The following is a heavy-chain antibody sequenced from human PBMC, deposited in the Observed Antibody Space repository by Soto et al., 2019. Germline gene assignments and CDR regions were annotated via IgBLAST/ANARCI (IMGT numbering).Heavy chain of an antibody. V-gene: IGHV3-15*01. Sequence: TGGSLRLSCAASGFTFSNAWMSWVRQAPGKGLEWVGRIKSKTDGGTTDYAAPVKGRFTISRDDSKNTLYLQMNSLKTEDTAVYYCTTTSLWDFWSGYSIFDYWGQGTLVTVS. CDR1: GFTFSNAW. D-gene: IGHD3-3*01. J-gene: IGHJ4*02. CDR2: IKSKTDGGTT. CDR3: TTTSLWDFWSGYSIFDY.